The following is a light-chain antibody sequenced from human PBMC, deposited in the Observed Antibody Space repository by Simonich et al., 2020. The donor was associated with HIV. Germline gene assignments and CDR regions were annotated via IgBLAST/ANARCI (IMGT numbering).Light chain of an antibody. CDR1: QGIASY. V-gene: IGKV1-9*01. CDR2: RAS. CDR3: QHLNSFLPLT. Sequence: DIQLPQSPSFLSASVGDRVTITCRASQGIASYLAWYQQKPGKAPKPLIYRASTLQSGVPSRFSGSGSGTEFTLTISSLQPEDFATYYCQHLNSFLPLTFGGGTKVEIK. J-gene: IGKJ4*01.